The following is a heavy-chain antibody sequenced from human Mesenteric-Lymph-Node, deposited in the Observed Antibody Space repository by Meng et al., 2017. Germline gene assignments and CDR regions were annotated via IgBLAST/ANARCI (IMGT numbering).Heavy chain of an antibody. CDR2: FDPEDGET. V-gene: IGHV1-24*01. D-gene: IGHD3-10*01. CDR1: GYTLTELS. Sequence: ASVKVSCKVSGYTLTELSMHWVRQAPGKGLEWMGGFDPEDGETIYAQKFQGRVTMTRNTSISTAYMELRSLRSDDTAVYYCARERVSAYYYGSGSLDWFDPWGQGTLVTVSS. J-gene: IGHJ5*02. CDR3: ARERVSAYYYGSGSLDWFDP.